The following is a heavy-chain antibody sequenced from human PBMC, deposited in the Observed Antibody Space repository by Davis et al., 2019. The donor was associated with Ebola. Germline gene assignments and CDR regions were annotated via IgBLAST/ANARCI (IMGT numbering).Heavy chain of an antibody. V-gene: IGHV3-23*01. CDR1: GFTFSSYA. CDR2: ISGSGGST. Sequence: PGGSLRLSCAASGFTFSSYAMSWVRQAPGKGLEWVSAISGSGGSTYYADSVKGRFTISRDNSKNTLYLQMNSLRAEDTAVYYCAKGGYYYDSSGYGGNLGDFQHWGQGTLVTVSS. J-gene: IGHJ1*01. D-gene: IGHD3-22*01. CDR3: AKGGYYYDSSGYGGNLGDFQH.